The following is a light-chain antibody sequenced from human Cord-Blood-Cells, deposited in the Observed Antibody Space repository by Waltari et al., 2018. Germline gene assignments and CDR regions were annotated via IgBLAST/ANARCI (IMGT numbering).Light chain of an antibody. CDR2: GAS. J-gene: IGKJ1*01. V-gene: IGKV3-20*01. CDR3: QQYGSSSWT. Sequence: ELVFTQSPGTLSLSPGARATVSCRASQRVSSSYLAWYQQKPGQAPRLLIYGASSRATGIPDRFSGSGSGTDFTLTISRLEPEDFAVYYCQQYGSSSWTFGQGTKVEIK. CDR1: QRVSSSY.